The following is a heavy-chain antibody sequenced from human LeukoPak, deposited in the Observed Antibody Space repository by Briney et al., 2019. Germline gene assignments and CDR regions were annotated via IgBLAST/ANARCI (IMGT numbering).Heavy chain of an antibody. CDR1: GGSISTYY. Sequence: SETLPLTCTVSGGSISTYYWSWIRQPAGKGLEWIGRIYTSGSTNYNPSLKSRVTMSVDTSKNQFSLKLSSVTAADTAVYYRAREVTGYSRSWPRFDYWGQGTLVTVSS. CDR3: AREVTGYSRSWPRFDY. CDR2: IYTSGST. D-gene: IGHD6-13*01. J-gene: IGHJ4*02. V-gene: IGHV4-4*07.